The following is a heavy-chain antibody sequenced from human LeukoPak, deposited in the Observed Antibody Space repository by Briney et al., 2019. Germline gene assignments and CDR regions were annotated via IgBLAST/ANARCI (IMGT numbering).Heavy chain of an antibody. V-gene: IGHV3-7*01. Sequence: QDGSEKYYVDSVKGRFTISRDNAKNSLYLRMNSLRAEDTAVYYCARDDCSSISCYHNWFDPWGQGTLVTVSS. J-gene: IGHJ5*02. CDR3: ARDDCSSISCYHNWFDP. CDR2: QDGSEK. D-gene: IGHD2-2*01.